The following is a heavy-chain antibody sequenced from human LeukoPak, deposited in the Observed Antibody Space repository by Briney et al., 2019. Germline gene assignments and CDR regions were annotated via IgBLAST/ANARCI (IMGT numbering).Heavy chain of an antibody. V-gene: IGHV3-23*01. D-gene: IGHD5/OR15-5a*01. CDR2: VSGSGGRT. CDR1: GFTFNNYA. J-gene: IGHJ6*03. Sequence: PGGSLRLSCAASGFTFNNYAMSWVRQAPGKGLEWVSGVSGSGGRTNYVDSVKGRFTISRDNSKNTVHLQLESLRGEDTAVYYCAKGSRYNSVLLHYMDVWGKGTTVTVSS. CDR3: AKGSRYNSVLLHYMDV.